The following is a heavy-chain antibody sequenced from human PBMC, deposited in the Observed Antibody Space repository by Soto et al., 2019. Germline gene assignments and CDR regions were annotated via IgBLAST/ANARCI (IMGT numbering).Heavy chain of an antibody. J-gene: IGHJ6*02. CDR2: INPNSGNT. D-gene: IGHD2-15*01. Sequence: ASVKVSCKASGYIFTGYYVHWVRHAPGQGLEWMGWINPNSGNTNYVQKFQGRVTMTRDTSINSAYMELNGLRSDDTAVYYCARGACNGGXCYSKYYYGMDVWGQ. CDR1: GYIFTGYY. V-gene: IGHV1-2*02. CDR3: ARGACNGGXCYSKYYYGMDV.